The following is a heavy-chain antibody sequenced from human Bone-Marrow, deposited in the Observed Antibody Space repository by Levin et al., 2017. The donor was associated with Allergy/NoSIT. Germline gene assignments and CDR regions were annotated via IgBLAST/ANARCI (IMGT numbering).Heavy chain of an antibody. D-gene: IGHD1-1*01. J-gene: IGHJ4*02. CDR1: GGSLSTYY. Sequence: SETLSLTCSVSGGSLSTYYWSWIRQPPGKRLEWIGYIHDSGSTNYNPFLKSRVTISVDTSKNQFSLKLSSVTAADTAVYYCARVFTGNDKIDYWGQGTLVSVSS. V-gene: IGHV4-59*01. CDR2: IHDSGST. CDR3: ARVFTGNDKIDY.